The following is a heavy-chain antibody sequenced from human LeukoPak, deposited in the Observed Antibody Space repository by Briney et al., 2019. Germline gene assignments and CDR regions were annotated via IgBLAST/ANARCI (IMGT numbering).Heavy chain of an antibody. CDR3: ATLVATMGFDY. CDR2: IYYSGST. D-gene: IGHD5-12*01. CDR1: GCSISSSNW. Sequence: SETLSLTCAVSGCSISSSNWWGWIRQPPGKGLELIGYIYYSGSTYYNPSLKSRVTMSVDTSKNQFSLKLSSVTAVDTAVYYCATLVATMGFDYWGQGTLVTVSS. V-gene: IGHV4-28*01. J-gene: IGHJ4*02.